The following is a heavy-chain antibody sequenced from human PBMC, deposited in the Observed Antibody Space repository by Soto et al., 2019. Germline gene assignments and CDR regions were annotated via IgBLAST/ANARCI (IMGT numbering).Heavy chain of an antibody. D-gene: IGHD3-10*01. CDR3: AKDGSGPETYFDY. Sequence: GGSLRLSCAASGFTFSSYGMHWVRQAPGKGLEWVAVISYDGSNKYYADSVKGRFTISRDNSKNTLYLQMNSLRAEDTAVYYCAKDGSGPETYFDYWGQGTLVTVSS. V-gene: IGHV3-30*18. J-gene: IGHJ4*02. CDR2: ISYDGSNK. CDR1: GFTFSSYG.